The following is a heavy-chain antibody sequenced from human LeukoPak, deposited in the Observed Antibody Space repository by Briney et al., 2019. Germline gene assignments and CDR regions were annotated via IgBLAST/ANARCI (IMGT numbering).Heavy chain of an antibody. CDR3: ARDGTYYYDSSGYYS. D-gene: IGHD3-22*01. Sequence: ASVKVSCKASGYTFTGYYMHWVLQAPGQRLEWMGRINPNSGGTNYAQKFQGRVTMTRDTSISTAYMEPSRLRSDDTAVYYCARDGTYYYDSSGYYSWGQGTLVTVSS. J-gene: IGHJ4*02. V-gene: IGHV1-2*06. CDR2: INPNSGGT. CDR1: GYTFTGYY.